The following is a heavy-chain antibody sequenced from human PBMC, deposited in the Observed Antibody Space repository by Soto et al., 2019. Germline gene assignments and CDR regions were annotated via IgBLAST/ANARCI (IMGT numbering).Heavy chain of an antibody. V-gene: IGHV3-23*01. D-gene: IGHD6-13*01. Sequence: EVQLLESGGGLVQPGGSLRLSCAASGFTFSSYAMSWVRQAPGKGLEWVSVISGSGDSTYYADSVRGRFTISRDNSKNTLYLQMNSLRAEDTAVYYCAKDRDGAAAAPTKFYGMDVWGQGTTITVSS. CDR3: AKDRDGAAAAPTKFYGMDV. CDR1: GFTFSSYA. CDR2: ISGSGDST. J-gene: IGHJ6*02.